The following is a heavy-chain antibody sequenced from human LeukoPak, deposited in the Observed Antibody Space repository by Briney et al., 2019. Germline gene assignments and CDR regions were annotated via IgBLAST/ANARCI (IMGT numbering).Heavy chain of an antibody. CDR3: ARSDRKYYYDRSGYFSSDY. Sequence: PGGSLRLSCAASGFTFSSYAMSWVRQAPGKGLEWVSAISGSGASTYYADSVKGRFTISRDNAKNTLYLQMNSLRAEDTAVYYCARSDRKYYYDRSGYFSSDYWGQGTLVTVSS. CDR1: GFTFSSYA. D-gene: IGHD3-22*01. J-gene: IGHJ4*02. V-gene: IGHV3-23*01. CDR2: ISGSGAST.